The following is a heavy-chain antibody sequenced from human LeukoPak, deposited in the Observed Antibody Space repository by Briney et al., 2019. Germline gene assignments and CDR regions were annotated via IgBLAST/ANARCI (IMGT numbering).Heavy chain of an antibody. CDR2: INPNSGGT. V-gene: IGHV1-2*02. CDR1: GYTFTGYY. D-gene: IGHD6-19*01. Sequence: ASVKVSCKASGYTFTGYYMHWVRQAPGQGLEWMGWINPNSGGTNYAQKFQGRVTMTRDTFISTAYMELSRLRFDDTAVYYCARAVAGLFDYWGQGTLVTVSS. J-gene: IGHJ4*02. CDR3: ARAVAGLFDY.